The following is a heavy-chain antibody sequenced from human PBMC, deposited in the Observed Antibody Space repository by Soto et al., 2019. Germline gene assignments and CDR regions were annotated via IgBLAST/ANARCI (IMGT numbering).Heavy chain of an antibody. CDR3: ARRGGSSPFDY. Sequence: QLQLQESGPGLVKPSETLSLTCTVSGGSISSSSYYWGWIRQSPGKGLEWIGNIYYSGSTYYNPSLKGRVTISLDTSKYQFSLKLSSVSAADTAVYYCARRGGSSPFDYWGQGTLVTVSS. V-gene: IGHV4-39*01. CDR1: GGSISSSSYY. D-gene: IGHD1-26*01. CDR2: IYYSGST. J-gene: IGHJ4*02.